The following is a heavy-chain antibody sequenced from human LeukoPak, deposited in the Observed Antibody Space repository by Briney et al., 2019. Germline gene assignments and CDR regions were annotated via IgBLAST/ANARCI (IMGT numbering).Heavy chain of an antibody. CDR3: ARRPTTRYYYYYYMDV. Sequence: SETLSLTCTVSGGSMTNSTYYWGWIRQPPGKGLEWIGSIYYSGSTYYNPSFKSRITISVDTSKNQFSLKVISVTAADTAVYYCARRPTTRYYYYYYMDVWGKGTTVTISS. CDR2: IYYSGST. J-gene: IGHJ6*03. CDR1: GGSMTNSTYY. V-gene: IGHV4-39*01. D-gene: IGHD4-17*01.